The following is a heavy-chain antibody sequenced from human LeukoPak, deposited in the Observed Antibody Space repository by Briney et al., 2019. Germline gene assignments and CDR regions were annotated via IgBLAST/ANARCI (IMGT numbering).Heavy chain of an antibody. Sequence: GRSLRLSCAASGFTFSSYAMHWVRQAPGKGLEWVAVISYDRSNKYYADSVKGRFTISRDNSKNTLYLQMNSLRAEDTAVYYCARGIEVRPMGAFDIWGQGTMVTVSS. CDR2: ISYDRSNK. D-gene: IGHD3-10*01. J-gene: IGHJ3*02. CDR1: GFTFSSYA. V-gene: IGHV3-30-3*01. CDR3: ARGIEVRPMGAFDI.